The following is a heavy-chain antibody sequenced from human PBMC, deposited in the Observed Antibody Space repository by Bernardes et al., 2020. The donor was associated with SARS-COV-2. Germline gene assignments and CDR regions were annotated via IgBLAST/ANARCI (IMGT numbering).Heavy chain of an antibody. CDR1: GYTFTSYG. D-gene: IGHD3-3*01. V-gene: IGHV1-18*01. CDR3: ARYDFWSGYTNYFDY. Sequence: ASVKVSCKASGYTFTSYGISWVRQAPGQGLEWMGWISAYNGNTNYAQKLQGRVTMTTDTSTSIAYMELRSLRSDDTAVYYCARYDFWSGYTNYFDYWGQGTLVTVSS. J-gene: IGHJ4*02. CDR2: ISAYNGNT.